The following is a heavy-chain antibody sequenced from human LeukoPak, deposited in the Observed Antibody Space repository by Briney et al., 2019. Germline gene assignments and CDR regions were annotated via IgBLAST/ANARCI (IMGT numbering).Heavy chain of an antibody. D-gene: IGHD4-17*01. CDR1: GFTFSSYA. CDR3: AKDLFAVTTATDY. Sequence: GGSLRLSCAASGFTFSSYAMSWVRQAPGKGLEWVSAISGSGGSTYYADSVKGRFTISRDNSKNTLYLQMNSLRAEDTAVYYCAKDLFAVTTATDYWGREPWSTSPQ. V-gene: IGHV3-23*01. CDR2: ISGSGGST. J-gene: IGHJ4*02.